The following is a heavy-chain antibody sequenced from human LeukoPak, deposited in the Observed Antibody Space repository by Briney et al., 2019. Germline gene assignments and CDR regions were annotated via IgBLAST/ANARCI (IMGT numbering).Heavy chain of an antibody. CDR3: ARTTEGYCRGRSCYSYYYYMDV. J-gene: IGHJ6*03. D-gene: IGHD2-15*01. CDR2: IHYSGIT. CDR1: GGSISSYY. V-gene: IGHV4-59*01. Sequence: PSETLSLTCTVSGGSISSYYWSWIRQPPGKGLECIGYIHYSGITNYNPSLRSRVTISVDSSKNQFSLKLSSVTAADTAVYYCARTTEGYCRGRSCYSYYYYMDVWGKGTTVTVSS.